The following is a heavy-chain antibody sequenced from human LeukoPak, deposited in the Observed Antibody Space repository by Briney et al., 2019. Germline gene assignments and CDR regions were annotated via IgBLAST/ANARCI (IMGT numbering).Heavy chain of an antibody. Sequence: GGSLRLSCAASRFTFSSYSMNWVRQAPGKGLEWVSFISSSSSSINYADSVKGRFTISRDNAKNSLYLQMNSLRAEDTAVYYCARGRDGTAYYPLDFRGQGTLVTVSS. CDR3: ARGRDGTAYYPLDF. CDR1: RFTFSSYS. J-gene: IGHJ4*02. V-gene: IGHV3-21*01. D-gene: IGHD3-22*01. CDR2: ISSSSSSI.